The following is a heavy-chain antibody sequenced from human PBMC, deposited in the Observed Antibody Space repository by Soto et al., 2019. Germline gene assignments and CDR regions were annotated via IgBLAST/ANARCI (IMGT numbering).Heavy chain of an antibody. CDR2: MNEYANTK. V-gene: IGHV3-7*01. J-gene: IGHJ3*02. D-gene: IGHD1-20*01. CDR3: AAYNTSRHAAFDI. Sequence: ESLTMSFAVAGFTFKTYWMSLVRQAPGKGLEWLANMNEYANTKYYVDSVKGRFTILGDSAGNSLLLKMASLRAEDTAVYFCAAYNTSRHAAFDIWGRGTLVTV. CDR1: GFTFKTYW.